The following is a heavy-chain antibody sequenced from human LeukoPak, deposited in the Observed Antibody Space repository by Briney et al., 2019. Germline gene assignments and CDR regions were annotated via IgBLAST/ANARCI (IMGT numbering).Heavy chain of an antibody. CDR1: GFTFSDYY. Sequence: GGSLRPSCAASGFTFSDYYMSWIRQAPGKGLEWVSYISSSGSTIYYADSVKGRFTISRDNAKNSLYLQMNSLRAEDTAVYYCARDKPQTYDSSDYYYRTARRDPDAFDIWGQGTMVTVSS. CDR2: ISSSGSTI. D-gene: IGHD3-22*01. V-gene: IGHV3-11*01. CDR3: ARDKPQTYDSSDYYYRTARRDPDAFDI. J-gene: IGHJ3*02.